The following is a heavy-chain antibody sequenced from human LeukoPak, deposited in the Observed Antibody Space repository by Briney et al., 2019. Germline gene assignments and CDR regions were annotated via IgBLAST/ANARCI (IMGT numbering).Heavy chain of an antibody. J-gene: IGHJ6*03. Sequence: AGGSLRLSCAASGLTLSNYWMHWVRQAPGKGLVWVSRMNYDGSSTTYADSVKGRFTISRDNAKNTLYLQMNSLRAEDTAVYYCAKAGSSSSLHYYYYMDVWGKGTTVTVSS. CDR1: GLTLSNYW. CDR3: AKAGSSSSLHYYYYMDV. D-gene: IGHD6-13*01. CDR2: MNYDGSST. V-gene: IGHV3-74*03.